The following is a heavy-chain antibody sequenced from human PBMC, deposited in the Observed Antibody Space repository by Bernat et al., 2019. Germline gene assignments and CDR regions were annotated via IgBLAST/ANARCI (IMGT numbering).Heavy chain of an antibody. CDR3: ASQGEYSSSFGALDI. CDR1: GFTVSSNY. D-gene: IGHD6-13*01. CDR2: IYSGGST. J-gene: IGHJ3*02. Sequence: EVQLVESGGGLVQPGGSLRLSCAASGFTVSSNYMSWVRQAPGKGLEWVSVIYSGGSTYYADSVKGRFTISRDNSKNTLYLQMNSLRAEDTAVYYCASQGEYSSSFGALDIWGQGTMVTVSS. V-gene: IGHV3-66*04.